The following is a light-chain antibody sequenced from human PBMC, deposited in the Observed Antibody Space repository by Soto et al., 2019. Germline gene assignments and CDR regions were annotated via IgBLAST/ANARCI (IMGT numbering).Light chain of an antibody. Sequence: QSVLTQPPSVSAAPGQKVTISCSGSSSNIGGNSVSWYQQLPGTAPKLLIYDDNKRPSGIPDRFSGSKSGTSATLGITGFQTGDEADYYCGSWDSSLSAYVFGNGTKVTLL. CDR2: DDN. CDR3: GSWDSSLSAYV. J-gene: IGLJ1*01. V-gene: IGLV1-51*01. CDR1: SSNIGGNS.